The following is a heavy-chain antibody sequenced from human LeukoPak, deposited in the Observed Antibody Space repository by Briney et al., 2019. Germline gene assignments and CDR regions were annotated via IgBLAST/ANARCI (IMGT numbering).Heavy chain of an antibody. Sequence: GGSLRLSSAASGFTFSSYGMHWVRQAPGKGLEWVAVISYDGSNKYYADSLKGRFTISRDNSKNTLYLQMNSLRAEDTAVYYCAKAPQEYCSGGSCYYYYGMDVWGKGTTVTVSS. CDR3: AKAPQEYCSGGSCYYYYGMDV. CDR2: ISYDGSNK. D-gene: IGHD2-15*01. J-gene: IGHJ6*04. V-gene: IGHV3-30*18. CDR1: GFTFSSYG.